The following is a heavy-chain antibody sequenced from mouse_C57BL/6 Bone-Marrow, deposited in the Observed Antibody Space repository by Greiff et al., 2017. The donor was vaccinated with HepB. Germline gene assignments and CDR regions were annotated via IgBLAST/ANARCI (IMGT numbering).Heavy chain of an antibody. J-gene: IGHJ2*01. Sequence: EVQRVESGGGLVQSGRSLRLSCATSGFTFSDFYMEWVRQAPGKGLEWIAASRNKANDYTTEYSASVKGRFIVSRDTSQSILYLQMNALRAEDTAIYYCARDLLGLFDYWGQGTTLTVSS. CDR2: SRNKANDYTT. CDR3: ARDLLGLFDY. CDR1: GFTFSDFY. D-gene: IGHD4-1*01. V-gene: IGHV7-1*01.